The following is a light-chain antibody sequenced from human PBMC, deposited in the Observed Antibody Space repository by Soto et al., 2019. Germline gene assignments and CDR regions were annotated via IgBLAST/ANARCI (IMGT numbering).Light chain of an antibody. CDR2: DAS. J-gene: IGKJ4*01. Sequence: EIVMTQSPATLSVSPGERATLSCRASQSVNNYLAWYQQRPGQAPRLLIYDASNRATGIPARFSGSGSGTDFTLTISSLEPEDFAVYYCQQRSNWPLTFGGGTKVDIK. V-gene: IGKV3-11*01. CDR3: QQRSNWPLT. CDR1: QSVNNY.